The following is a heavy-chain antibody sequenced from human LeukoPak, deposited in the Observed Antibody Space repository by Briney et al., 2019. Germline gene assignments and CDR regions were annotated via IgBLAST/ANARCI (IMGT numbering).Heavy chain of an antibody. D-gene: IGHD2-2*01. CDR3: ARVYYANSYDYWFFDL. CDR1: GGSISSYC. J-gene: IGHJ2*01. CDR2: IYYSGST. Sequence: PSETLSLTCTVSGGSISSYCWSWIRQPPGKGLEWIAYIYYSGSTNYNPSLKSRVTIPIDTSKNQFSLKLSSVTAADTAVYYCARVYYANSYDYWFFDLWGRGTLVTVSS. V-gene: IGHV4-59*01.